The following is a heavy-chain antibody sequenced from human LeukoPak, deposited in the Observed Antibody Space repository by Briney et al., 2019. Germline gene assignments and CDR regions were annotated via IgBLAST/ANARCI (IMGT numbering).Heavy chain of an antibody. V-gene: IGHV3-53*01. CDR2: IYSGGST. CDR1: GFTFSTYA. CDR3: ARVVDFWSGYYGYYFDY. D-gene: IGHD3-3*01. Sequence: GGSLRLSCAASGFTFSTYAMSWIRQAPGKGLEWVSVIYSGGSTYYADSVKGRFTISRDNSKNTLYLQMNSLRAEDTAVYYCARVVDFWSGYYGYYFDYWGQGTLVTVSS. J-gene: IGHJ4*02.